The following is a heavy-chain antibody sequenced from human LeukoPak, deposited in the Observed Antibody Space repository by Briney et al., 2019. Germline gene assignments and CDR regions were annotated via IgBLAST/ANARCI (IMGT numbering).Heavy chain of an antibody. D-gene: IGHD2-2*01. CDR2: ISSSSSTI. CDR1: GFTFSSYS. CDR3: AREEIVVPAAAEYYFDY. V-gene: IGHV3-48*01. Sequence: PGGSLRLSCVVSGFTFSSYSMNWVRQDPGKGLEWVSYISSSSSTIYYADSVKGRFTISRDNAKNSLYPQMNSLRAEDTAVYYCAREEIVVPAAAEYYFDYWGQGTLVTVSS. J-gene: IGHJ4*02.